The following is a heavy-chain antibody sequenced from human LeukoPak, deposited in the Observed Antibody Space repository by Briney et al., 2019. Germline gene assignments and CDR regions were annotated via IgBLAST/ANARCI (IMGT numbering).Heavy chain of an antibody. D-gene: IGHD5-18*01. V-gene: IGHV3-21*01. CDR3: ARDLSGVTGYTYGRGIDY. CDR1: EFSVGSNY. Sequence: GGSLRLSCAASEFSVGSNYMNWVRQAPGKGLEWVSSISSSSSYIYYADSVKGRFTISRDNAKNSLYLQMNSLRAEDTAVYYCARDLSGVTGYTYGRGIDYWGQGTLVTVSS. CDR2: ISSSSSYI. J-gene: IGHJ4*02.